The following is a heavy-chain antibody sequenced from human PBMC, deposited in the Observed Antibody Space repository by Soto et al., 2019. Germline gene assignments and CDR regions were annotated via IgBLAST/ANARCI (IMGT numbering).Heavy chain of an antibody. Sequence: QVQLVESGGGVVQPGRSLRLSCAASGFTFSSYAMHWVRQAPGKGLEWVAVISYDGSNKYYADSVKGRFTISRDNSKHTLYLQMNSLRAEDTAVYYCARPLWRDDYNWGYFDLWGRGNLVTVSS. V-gene: IGHV3-30-3*01. CDR2: ISYDGSNK. CDR3: ARPLWRDDYNWGYFDL. J-gene: IGHJ2*01. D-gene: IGHD4-4*01. CDR1: GFTFSSYA.